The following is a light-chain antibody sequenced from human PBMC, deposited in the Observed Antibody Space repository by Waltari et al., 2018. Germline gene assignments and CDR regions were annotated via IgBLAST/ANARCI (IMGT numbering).Light chain of an antibody. CDR2: GAS. V-gene: IGKV3-20*01. CDR1: QAVISNS. Sequence: EIVLTQSPDTLSLSPGEGATLSCRASQAVISNSLAWYQHRPGQAPRLLIYGASNRATGIPDRFSGSGSGTDFTLTISSLEPEDFAVYYCQQYSGSPRTFGQGTKVEI. J-gene: IGKJ1*01. CDR3: QQYSGSPRT.